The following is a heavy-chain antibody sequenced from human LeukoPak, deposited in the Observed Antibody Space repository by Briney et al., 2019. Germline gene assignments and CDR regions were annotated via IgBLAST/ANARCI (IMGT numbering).Heavy chain of an antibody. CDR2: IYDSETT. CDR1: GDSLSNGGYY. V-gene: IGHV4-31*03. CDR3: ARGGDRRGFDY. J-gene: IGHJ4*02. Sequence: SETLSLTCTVPGDSLSNGGYYGRWIRLPPGKGLEWVGYIYDSETTYYSPALQSRVSISVDTSDNKFSLKLKSLTAADTAVYYCARGGDRRGFDYCGQGDLVTVSS. D-gene: IGHD1-14*01.